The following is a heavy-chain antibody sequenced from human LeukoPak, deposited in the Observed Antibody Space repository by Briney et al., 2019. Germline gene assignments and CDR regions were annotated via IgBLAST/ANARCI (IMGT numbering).Heavy chain of an antibody. CDR2: IGHAGNSI. V-gene: IGHV3-33*01. D-gene: IGHD3-9*01. CDR1: GFNFGVFG. J-gene: IGHJ4*02. Sequence: GTSLGLSCVTSGFNFGVFGMHWVRQAPGKGLEWVAVIGHAGNSIYYGDSVKGRFTITRDNSKNTLFLQMSSLTAEDTAVYYCARDLQAMYFQDWGQGALVTVAS. CDR3: ARDLQAMYFQD.